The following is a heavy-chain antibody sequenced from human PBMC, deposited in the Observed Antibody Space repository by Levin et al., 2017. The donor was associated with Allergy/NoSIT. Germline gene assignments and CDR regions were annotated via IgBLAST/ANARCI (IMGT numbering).Heavy chain of an antibody. Sequence: GGSLRLSCAASGFTFSSYAMHWVRQAPGKGLEWVAVISYDGSNKYYADSVKGRFTISRDNSKNTLYLQMNSLRAEDTAVYYCARVMRGQYCSGGSCYDSDPAFDIWGQGTMVTVSS. CDR3: ARVMRGQYCSGGSCYDSDPAFDI. CDR1: GFTFSSYA. V-gene: IGHV3-30*04. D-gene: IGHD2-15*01. CDR2: ISYDGSNK. J-gene: IGHJ3*02.